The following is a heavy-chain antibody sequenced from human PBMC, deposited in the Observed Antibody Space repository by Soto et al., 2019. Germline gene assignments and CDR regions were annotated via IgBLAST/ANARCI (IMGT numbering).Heavy chain of an antibody. D-gene: IGHD4-4*01. J-gene: IGHJ6*02. Sequence: VASVKVSCKASGGTFSSYAISWVRQAPGQGLEWMGGIIPIFGTANYAQKFQGRVTITADESTSTAYMELSSLRSEDTAVYYCARENPTTVTTLYYYGMDVWGQGTTVTVSS. CDR3: ARENPTTVTTLYYYGMDV. V-gene: IGHV1-69*13. CDR2: IIPIFGTA. CDR1: GGTFSSYA.